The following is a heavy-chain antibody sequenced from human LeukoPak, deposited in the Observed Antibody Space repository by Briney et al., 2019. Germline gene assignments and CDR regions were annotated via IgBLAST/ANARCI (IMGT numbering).Heavy chain of an antibody. CDR1: GGTFSRYA. Sequence: SVKVSCKASGGTFSRYAISWVRQSPGQGLEWMGGIIPIFGTANYAQRFQGRVTITADESTSTAYMELSSLRSGDTAVYYCARDSSEFRSLIPHWGQGTLVTVSS. D-gene: IGHD2-21*01. CDR3: ARDSSEFRSLIPH. J-gene: IGHJ1*01. CDR2: IIPIFGTA. V-gene: IGHV1-69*13.